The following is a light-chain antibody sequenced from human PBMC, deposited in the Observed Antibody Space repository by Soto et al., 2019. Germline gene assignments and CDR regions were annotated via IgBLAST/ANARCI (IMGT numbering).Light chain of an antibody. V-gene: IGKV3-20*01. Sequence: DIVLTQSPGTLSLSPGERATLSCRASQSVGSVYLAWYQQKPGQAPRLLIHGASSRATGIPDRFSGSGSGTEFTLTISRLEPEDFAVYYCQQYGSSPWTFGQGTKVDIK. CDR3: QQYGSSPWT. J-gene: IGKJ1*01. CDR1: QSVGSVY. CDR2: GAS.